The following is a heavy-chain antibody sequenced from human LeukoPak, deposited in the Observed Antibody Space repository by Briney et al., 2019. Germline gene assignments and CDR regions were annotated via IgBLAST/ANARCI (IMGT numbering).Heavy chain of an antibody. CDR3: ARISFPYYYYGMDV. CDR1: GFTFSSYS. D-gene: IGHD2/OR15-2a*01. Sequence: GGSLRLSCAASGFTFSSYSMNWVRQAPGKGLEWVANIKQDGSGKYYVDSVKGRFTISRDNAKNSLYLQMNSLRAEDTAVYYCARISFPYYYYGMDVWGQGTTVTVSS. J-gene: IGHJ6*02. CDR2: IKQDGSGK. V-gene: IGHV3-7*03.